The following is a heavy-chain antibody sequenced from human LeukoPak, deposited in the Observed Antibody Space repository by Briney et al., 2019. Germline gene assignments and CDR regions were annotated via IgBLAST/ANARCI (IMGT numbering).Heavy chain of an antibody. CDR3: ARDRDSSGLYGGADL. CDR1: GFSFSFSN. V-gene: IGHV3-21*03. Sequence: WGSLRLSCAASGFSFSFSNMNWVRQAPGKGLECVSYISSTNGHTYYADSVNGRFTISRDAAKNSLYLQMNSLRVEDTAIYFCARDRDSSGLYGGADLWGQGVLVTVSA. J-gene: IGHJ5*02. D-gene: IGHD6-19*01. CDR2: ISSTNGHT.